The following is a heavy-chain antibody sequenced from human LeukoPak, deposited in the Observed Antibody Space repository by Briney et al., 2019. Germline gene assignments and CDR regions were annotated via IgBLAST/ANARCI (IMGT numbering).Heavy chain of an antibody. CDR2: ISSDGSNK. J-gene: IGHJ4*02. D-gene: IGHD3-10*01. V-gene: IGHV3-30*18. CDR3: AKGSGGSGSFYNHFDC. CDR1: GLSFNSCG. Sequence: GGSLRLSCAASGLSFNSCGMHWVRQAPGKGLEWVAVISSDGSNKYYADSVKGRFTISRDNSKNTLSLQMNSLRTEDTAVFYCAKGSGGSGSFYNHFDCWGQGTLVTVSS.